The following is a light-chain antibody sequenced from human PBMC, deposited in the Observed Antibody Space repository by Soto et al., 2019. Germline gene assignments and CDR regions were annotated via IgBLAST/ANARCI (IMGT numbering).Light chain of an antibody. Sequence: QSVLTQPASVSGSPGQPITISCTGTSSDVGGYNYVSWYQQHPGKAPKLIIYDVSNRPSGVSNRFSGSKSGNTASLTISGLQAEDEADYYCSSYAGSTFYVFGTGTKVTVL. V-gene: IGLV2-14*01. J-gene: IGLJ1*01. CDR1: SSDVGGYNY. CDR3: SSYAGSTFYV. CDR2: DVS.